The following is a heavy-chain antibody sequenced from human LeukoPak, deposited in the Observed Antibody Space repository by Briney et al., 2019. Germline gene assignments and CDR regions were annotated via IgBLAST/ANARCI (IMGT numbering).Heavy chain of an antibody. Sequence: GGSLRLSCAVSGFTFSSSGMHWVRQAPGKGLEWVTFIRYDGSNKYYADSVKGRFTISRDNSKNTLYLQMNSLRAEDTAVYYCAKDRDSYGYYPYYFDYWGQGTLVTVSS. CDR3: AKDRDSYGYYPYYFDY. V-gene: IGHV3-30*02. D-gene: IGHD3-22*01. CDR2: IRYDGSNK. CDR1: GFTFSSSG. J-gene: IGHJ4*02.